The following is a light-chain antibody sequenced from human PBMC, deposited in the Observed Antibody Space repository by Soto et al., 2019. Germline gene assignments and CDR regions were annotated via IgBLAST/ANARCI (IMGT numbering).Light chain of an antibody. J-gene: IGLJ1*01. CDR1: SSDIDAYNY. V-gene: IGLV2-14*01. CDR3: GSYTTSSNYV. Sequence: QSVLTQPPSVSGAPGQRVTISCTGSSSDIDAYNYVSWYQQHPGKAPKLMIYDVSNRPSGISNRFSGSKSGNTASLTISGLQAEDEADYYCGSYTTSSNYVFGTGTKVTXL. CDR2: DVS.